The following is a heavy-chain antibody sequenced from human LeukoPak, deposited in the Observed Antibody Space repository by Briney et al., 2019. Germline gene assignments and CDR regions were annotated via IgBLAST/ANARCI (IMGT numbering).Heavy chain of an antibody. Sequence: ASVKVSCKASGYTFTKYAVNWVRQAPGQGLEWMGWIKTNTGNPTYAQGFTGRFVFSLDTSVTTAYLQISSLKDVDTAVYYCARSGLWTDHPAFDIWGQGQWSPSL. CDR2: IKTNTGNP. J-gene: IGHJ3*02. D-gene: IGHD3/OR15-3a*01. CDR3: ARSGLWTDHPAFDI. CDR1: GYTFTKYA. V-gene: IGHV7-4-1*02.